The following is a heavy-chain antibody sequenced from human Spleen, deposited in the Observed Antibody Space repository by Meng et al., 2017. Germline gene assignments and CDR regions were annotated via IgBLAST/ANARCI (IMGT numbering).Heavy chain of an antibody. CDR3: ARDADIVARGWFDP. D-gene: IGHD5-12*01. CDR2: INHSGST. V-gene: IGHV4-34*01. Sequence: SETLSLTCAVYGGSFSGYYWSWIRQPPGKGLEWIGEINHSGSTNYNPSLKSRVTISVDTSKNQFSLKLTSVTAADTAVYYCARDADIVARGWFDPWGQGTLVTVSS. J-gene: IGHJ5*02. CDR1: GGSFSGYY.